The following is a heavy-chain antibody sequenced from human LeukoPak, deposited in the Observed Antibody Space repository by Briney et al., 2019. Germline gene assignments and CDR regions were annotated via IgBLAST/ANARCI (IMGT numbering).Heavy chain of an antibody. CDR1: GFTVSSNY. CDR3: ARVQQLVAGWFDP. D-gene: IGHD6-13*01. Sequence: GGSLRLSCAASGFTVSSNYMSGVRQSPGKGLEWVSVIYSGGSTYYADSVKGRFTISRDNSKNTLYLQMNSLRAEDTAVYYCARVQQLVAGWFDPWGQGTLVTVSS. J-gene: IGHJ5*02. V-gene: IGHV3-53*01. CDR2: IYSGGST.